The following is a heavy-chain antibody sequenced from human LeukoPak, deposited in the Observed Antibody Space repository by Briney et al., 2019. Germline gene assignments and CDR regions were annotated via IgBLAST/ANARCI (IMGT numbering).Heavy chain of an antibody. D-gene: IGHD6-19*01. J-gene: IGHJ6*02. V-gene: IGHV4-61*08. CDR1: GGSVNSGDSF. Sequence: SDTLSLTCTVSGGSVNSGDSFWSWIRQPPGKGLEWIGNIYYSGSTNYNPSLQSRVTVSIDTSKNQFSLKVRSVTPADTAVYYCARRLGIAVGDYYYYGLDVWGQGTTVTVSS. CDR2: IYYSGST. CDR3: ARRLGIAVGDYYYYGLDV.